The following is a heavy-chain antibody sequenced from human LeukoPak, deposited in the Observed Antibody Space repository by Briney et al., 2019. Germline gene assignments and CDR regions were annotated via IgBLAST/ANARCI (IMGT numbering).Heavy chain of an antibody. CDR3: ARDPAATAGVAAAGSYYFDY. J-gene: IGHJ4*02. CDR2: IIPILDIA. V-gene: IGHV1-69*04. D-gene: IGHD6-13*01. Sequence: ASVKVSCKASGGTFSSYAVSWVRQAPGQGLEWMGRIIPILDIANYAQKFQGRVTITADKSTSTAYMELSSLGSEDTAVYYCARDPAATAGVAAAGSYYFDYWGQGTLVTVSS. CDR1: GGTFSSYA.